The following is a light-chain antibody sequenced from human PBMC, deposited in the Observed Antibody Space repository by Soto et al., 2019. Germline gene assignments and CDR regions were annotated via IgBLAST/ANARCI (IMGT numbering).Light chain of an antibody. CDR1: QSVSSN. CDR2: GAS. CDR3: QQYNNWPPGT. V-gene: IGKV3-15*01. Sequence: EIVMTQSPATLSVSPGERATLSCRASQSVSSNLAWYQQKPGQAPRLLIYGASTRATGIPARFSGSGSGTEFTLTISSLQSEDFAFYYCQQYNNWPPGTFGQGTKGEIK. J-gene: IGKJ1*01.